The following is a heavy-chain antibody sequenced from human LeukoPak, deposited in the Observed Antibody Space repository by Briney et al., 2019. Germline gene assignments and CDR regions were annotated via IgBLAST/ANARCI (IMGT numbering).Heavy chain of an antibody. J-gene: IGHJ4*02. Sequence: SETLSLTCTVSGGSISSYYWSWIRQPPGKGLEWIGYIYYSGSTNYNPSLKSRVTISVDTSKNQFSLKLSSVTAADTAVYYRARHVRSYGYVYWGQGTLVTVSS. CDR3: ARHVRSYGYVY. D-gene: IGHD5-18*01. V-gene: IGHV4-59*08. CDR1: GGSISSYY. CDR2: IYYSGST.